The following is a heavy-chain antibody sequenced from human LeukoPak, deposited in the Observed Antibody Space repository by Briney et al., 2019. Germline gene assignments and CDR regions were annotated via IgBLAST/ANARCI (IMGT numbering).Heavy chain of an antibody. CDR3: ARRTSGYSSSWLGMDV. Sequence: EGSLRLSCAASGFTFSSYWMSWVRQAPGKGLEWVANIKQDGSEKYYVDSVKGRFTISRDNAKNSLYLQMNSLRAEDTAVYYCARRTSGYSSSWLGMDVWGQGTTVTVSS. J-gene: IGHJ6*02. D-gene: IGHD6-13*01. V-gene: IGHV3-7*01. CDR1: GFTFSSYW. CDR2: IKQDGSEK.